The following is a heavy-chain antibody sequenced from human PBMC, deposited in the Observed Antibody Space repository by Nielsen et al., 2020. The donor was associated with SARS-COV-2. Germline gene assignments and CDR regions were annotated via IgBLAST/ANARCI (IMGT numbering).Heavy chain of an antibody. CDR3: ATGSPRLELRYNWFDP. CDR2: FDPEDGET. D-gene: IGHD1-7*01. Sequence: ASVKVSCKVSGYTLTELSMHWVRQAPGKGLEWMGGFDPEDGETIYAQKFQGRVTMTEDTSTDTAYMELSSLRSEDTAVYYCATGSPRLELRYNWFDPWGQGTLVTVSS. V-gene: IGHV1-24*01. CDR1: GYTLTELS. J-gene: IGHJ5*02.